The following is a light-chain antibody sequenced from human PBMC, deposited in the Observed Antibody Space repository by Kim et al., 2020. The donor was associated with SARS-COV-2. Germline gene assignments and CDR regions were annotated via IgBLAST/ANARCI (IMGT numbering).Light chain of an antibody. J-gene: IGLJ2*01. CDR3: QTWGTGIVV. V-gene: IGLV4-69*01. CDR2: LNSDGSH. CDR1: SGHGRYA. Sequence: SVKLPCTLSSGHGRYALAWHQQQPEKGPRYLMKLNSDGSHSKGDGIPDRFSGSSSGAVRYLTISSLQSEDEADYYCQTWGTGIVVFGGGTQLTVL.